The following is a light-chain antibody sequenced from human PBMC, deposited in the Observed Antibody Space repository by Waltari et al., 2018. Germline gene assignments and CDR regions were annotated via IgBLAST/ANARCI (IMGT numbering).Light chain of an antibody. Sequence: QSALTQPASVSGSPGQSITISCTAVNSNVDILHLVSWYQHHPGRNPRLLIYETSQRPSGISNRFSGSKSGNTASLTISGLQPEDEADYFCCSFAGYGIYVFGSGTQVSVL. J-gene: IGLJ1*01. V-gene: IGLV2-23*01. CDR2: ETS. CDR3: CSFAGYGIYV. CDR1: NSNVDILHL.